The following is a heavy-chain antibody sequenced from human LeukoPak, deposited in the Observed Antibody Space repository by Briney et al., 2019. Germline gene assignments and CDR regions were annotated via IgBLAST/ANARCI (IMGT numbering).Heavy chain of an antibody. V-gene: IGHV4-39*07. D-gene: IGHD6-19*01. CDR3: ARIAVSSGWGYFDF. J-gene: IGHJ4*02. CDR1: GGSISSTTYY. CDR2: IYYSGST. Sequence: SETLSLTCTVSGGSISSTTYYWGWIRQPPGKGLEWIGSIYYSGSTYYNPSLKSRVTISVDTSRNQFSLKLSSVTAADTAVYYCARIAVSSGWGYFDFWGQGTLVTASS.